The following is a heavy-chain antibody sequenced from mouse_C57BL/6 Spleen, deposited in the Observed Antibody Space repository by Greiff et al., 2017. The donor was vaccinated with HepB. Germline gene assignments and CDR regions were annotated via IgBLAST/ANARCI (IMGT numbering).Heavy chain of an antibody. CDR2: IYPSDSET. J-gene: IGHJ4*01. V-gene: IGHV1-61*01. CDR1: GYTFTSYW. CDR3: AIITAVVERGYYAMDY. D-gene: IGHD1-1*01. Sequence: QVQLQQPGAELVRPGSSVKLSCKASGYTFTSYWMDWVKQRPGQGLEWIGNIYPSDSETHYNQKFKDKATLTVDKSSSTAYMQLSSLTSEDSAVYYCAIITAVVERGYYAMDYWGQGTSVTVSS.